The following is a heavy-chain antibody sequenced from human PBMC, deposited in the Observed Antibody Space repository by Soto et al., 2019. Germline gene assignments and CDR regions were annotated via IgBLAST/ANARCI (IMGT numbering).Heavy chain of an antibody. CDR2: ISYDGSNK. CDR3: ARGVDYDSSGYSDY. Sequence: LSXASSRFTLSSYAMHSVRKAPGKGLEWVAVISYDGSNKYYADSVKGRFTISRDNSKNTLYLQMNSLRAEDTAVCYCARGVDYDSSGYSDYWGQGTLVTVSS. D-gene: IGHD3-22*01. J-gene: IGHJ4*02. V-gene: IGHV3-30-3*01. CDR1: RFTLSSYA.